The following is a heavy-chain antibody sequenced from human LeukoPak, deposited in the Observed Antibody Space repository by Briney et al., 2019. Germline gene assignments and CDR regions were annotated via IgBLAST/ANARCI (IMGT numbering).Heavy chain of an antibody. J-gene: IGHJ4*02. CDR1: GFTFSSYG. Sequence: GKSLRLSCAASGFTFSSYGMHWVRQAPGKGLEWLAVIWYDGGNKYYADSVKGRVTISRDNSKNTLNLQMTSVSAEDRAVYYCTSGSGSYRIDYWGQGTLVIVSS. V-gene: IGHV3-33*01. CDR3: TSGSGSYRIDY. D-gene: IGHD3-10*01. CDR2: IWYDGGNK.